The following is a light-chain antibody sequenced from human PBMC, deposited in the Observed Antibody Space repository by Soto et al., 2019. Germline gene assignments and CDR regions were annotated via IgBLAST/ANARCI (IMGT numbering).Light chain of an antibody. Sequence: EIVMTQSPATLSVFPGERATLSCRASQRVSSNLVCYQQKPGQAPKLLIYNTFTRATGIPVRFSGSGSGTEFTLTISSLQSEDLAVYYCQQYNRWPYTFGQGTKLEI. V-gene: IGKV3-15*01. CDR3: QQYNRWPYT. CDR1: QRVSSN. CDR2: NTF. J-gene: IGKJ2*01.